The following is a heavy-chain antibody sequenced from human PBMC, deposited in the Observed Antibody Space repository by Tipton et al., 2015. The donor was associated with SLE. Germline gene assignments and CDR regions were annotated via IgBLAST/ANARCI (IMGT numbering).Heavy chain of an antibody. Sequence: GSLRLSCAASGLTFSSYGMHWVRQAPGKGLEWVTFIRYDGSNKYYADSVKGRFTISRDNSKNTLYLQMNSLRAEDTAVYYCARGTGIAVHYWGQGTLVTVSS. CDR1: GLTFSSYG. V-gene: IGHV3-30*02. J-gene: IGHJ4*02. D-gene: IGHD6-19*01. CDR2: IRYDGSNK. CDR3: ARGTGIAVHY.